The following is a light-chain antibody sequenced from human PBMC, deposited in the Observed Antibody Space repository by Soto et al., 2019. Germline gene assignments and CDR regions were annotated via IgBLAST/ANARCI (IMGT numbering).Light chain of an antibody. CDR3: QQRSNWPPWT. J-gene: IGKJ1*01. CDR2: DAS. Sequence: EIVLTQSPATLSLSPGERATLSCRASQSINGYLAWYQHKPGQAPRLLIDDASNRATGIPARFSGSGSGTDFTLTISSLEPEDFAVYYCQQRSNWPPWTFGQGTKVDIK. V-gene: IGKV3-11*01. CDR1: QSINGY.